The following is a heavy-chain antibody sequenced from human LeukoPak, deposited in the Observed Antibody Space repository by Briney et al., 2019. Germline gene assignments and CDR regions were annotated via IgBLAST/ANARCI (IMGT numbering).Heavy chain of an antibody. J-gene: IGHJ5*02. CDR2: IRYDGSNK. D-gene: IGHD2-2*01. CDR3: AIVEGALRSTSCFQRFDP. CDR1: GFTFSSYG. V-gene: IGHV3-30*02. Sequence: GGSLRLSCAASGFTFSSYGMHWVRQAPGKGLEWVAFIRYDGSNKYYADSVKGRFTISRDNSKNTLYLQMNSLRAEDTAVYYCAIVEGALRSTSCFQRFDPWGQGTLVTVSS.